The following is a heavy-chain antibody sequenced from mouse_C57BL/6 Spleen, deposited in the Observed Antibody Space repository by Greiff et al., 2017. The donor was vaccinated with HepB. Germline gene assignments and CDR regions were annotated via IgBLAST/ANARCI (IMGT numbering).Heavy chain of an antibody. CDR2: INPNNGGT. D-gene: IGHD2-5*01. J-gene: IGHJ4*01. CDR1: GYTFTDYY. CDR3: ARRGDYYSNYPYAMDY. V-gene: IGHV1-26*01. Sequence: EVQLQQSGPELVKPGASVKISCKASGYTFTDYYMNWVKQSHGKSLEWIGDINPNNGGTSYNQKFKGKATLTVDKSSSTAYMELRSLTSEDSAVYYCARRGDYYSNYPYAMDYWGQGTSVTVSS.